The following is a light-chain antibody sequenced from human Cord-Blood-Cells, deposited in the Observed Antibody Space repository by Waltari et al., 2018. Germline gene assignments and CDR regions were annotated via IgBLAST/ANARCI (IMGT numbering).Light chain of an antibody. CDR2: AAS. J-gene: IGKJ4*01. V-gene: IGKV1-39*01. Sequence: DSQMTQSPSSVAASVGDRVTITCRASQSISSYLNWYQQKPGKATKLLIYAASSLQSGVPSRFSGSGSGTDFTLTISSLQPEDFATYYCQQSYSTPLTFGGGTKVEIK. CDR1: QSISSY. CDR3: QQSYSTPLT.